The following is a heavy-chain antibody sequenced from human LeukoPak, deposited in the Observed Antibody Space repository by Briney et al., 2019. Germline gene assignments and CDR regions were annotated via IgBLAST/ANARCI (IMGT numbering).Heavy chain of an antibody. V-gene: IGHV3-30*04. Sequence: GGSLRLSCAASGFTFSSYAMHWVRQAPGKGLEWVAVISYDGSNKYYADSVKGRFTISRDNSKNTLYLQMNSLRAEDTAVYYCARGMGRIVGATCDYWGQGTLVTVSS. J-gene: IGHJ4*02. CDR2: ISYDGSNK. CDR1: GFTFSSYA. D-gene: IGHD1-26*01. CDR3: ARGMGRIVGATCDY.